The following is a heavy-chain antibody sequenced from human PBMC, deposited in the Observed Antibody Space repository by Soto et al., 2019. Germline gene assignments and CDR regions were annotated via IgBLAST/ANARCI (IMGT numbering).Heavy chain of an antibody. CDR1: GFTFRSIT. CDR2: ISSNSAYI. D-gene: IGHD6-13*01. V-gene: IGHV3-21*02. Sequence: EVQLVESGGGLVKPGGSLRLSCAASGFTFRSITMNWVRQAPGKGLEWVSTISSNSAYIYYTDALRGRFTISRDNAKNSLHLQMNSLRAEATAVYYCTRDASRDSSARGWFDPWGPGTLVTVSS. CDR3: TRDASRDSSARGWFDP. J-gene: IGHJ5*02.